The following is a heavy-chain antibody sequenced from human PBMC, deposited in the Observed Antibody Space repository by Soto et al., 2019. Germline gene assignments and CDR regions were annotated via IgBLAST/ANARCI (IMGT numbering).Heavy chain of an antibody. CDR2: INPNSGGT. V-gene: IGHV1-2*02. J-gene: IGHJ6*02. Sequence: ASVTVSCKASGYTFTGYYMHWVRQAPGHGLEWMGWINPNSGGTNYAQKFQGRVTMTRDTSISTAYMELSRLRSDDTAVYYCARGGPGCSGGSCYSNYYYYGMDVWGQGTTVTVSS. CDR1: GYTFTGYY. D-gene: IGHD2-15*01. CDR3: ARGGPGCSGGSCYSNYYYYGMDV.